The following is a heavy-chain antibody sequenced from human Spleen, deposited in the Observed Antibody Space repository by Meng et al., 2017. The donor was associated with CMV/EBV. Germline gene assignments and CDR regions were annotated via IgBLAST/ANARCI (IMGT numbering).Heavy chain of an antibody. CDR2: IYSAGNT. D-gene: IGHD1-1*01. Sequence: SGFTCSSNYITWAPQAPVKVLEWVSVIYSAGNTYYADSVTGRFTISRDNSKNTLYLQMSSLRAEDTAVYYCVRDIGHWNDGDAFDTWGQGTMVTVSS. V-gene: IGHV3-53*01. CDR1: GFTCSSNY. CDR3: VRDIGHWNDGDAFDT. J-gene: IGHJ3*02.